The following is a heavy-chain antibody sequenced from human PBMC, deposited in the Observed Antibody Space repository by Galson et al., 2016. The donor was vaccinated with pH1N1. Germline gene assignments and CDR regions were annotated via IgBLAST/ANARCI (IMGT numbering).Heavy chain of an antibody. J-gene: IGHJ4*02. CDR3: ARALVMVY. Sequence: SLRLSCAASGFTFSRYSMNWVRQAPGKGLEWVSFISTSSRETNYADSLKGRFTISRDNAKNLLYLDMNSLRADDTAVYYCARALVMVYWGQGALVTVSS. D-gene: IGHD3-9*01. CDR1: GFTFSRYS. CDR2: ISTSSRET. V-gene: IGHV3-21*01.